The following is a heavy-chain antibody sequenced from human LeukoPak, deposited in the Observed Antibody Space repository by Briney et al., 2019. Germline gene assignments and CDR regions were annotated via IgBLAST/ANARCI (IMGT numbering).Heavy chain of an antibody. V-gene: IGHV3-48*01. CDR2: ISSSSSTI. J-gene: IGHJ4*02. D-gene: IGHD6-6*01. CDR3: AREIEYSSSSDFDY. CDR1: GFTFSSYS. Sequence: GGSLRLSCAASGFTFSSYSMNWVRQAPGKGLEWVSYISSSSSTIYYADSVKGRFTISRDNAKNSLYLQMNSLRGEDTAVYYCAREIEYSSSSDFDYWGQGTLVTVSS.